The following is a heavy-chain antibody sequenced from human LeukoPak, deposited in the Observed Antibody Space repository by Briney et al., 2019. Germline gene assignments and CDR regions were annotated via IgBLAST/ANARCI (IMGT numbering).Heavy chain of an antibody. D-gene: IGHD4-23*01. J-gene: IGHJ4*02. CDR2: ISDGGAIT. CDR1: GFSFSSYA. V-gene: IGHV3-23*01. Sequence: GGSLRLSCAVSGFSFSSYAMTWVRQAPGKGLEWVSAISDGGAITYYADSVKGRFTISRDNSKNTLYLQMNSLRAGDTAVYYCAKGGRNSEGDYWGQGTLVTVSS. CDR3: AKGGRNSEGDY.